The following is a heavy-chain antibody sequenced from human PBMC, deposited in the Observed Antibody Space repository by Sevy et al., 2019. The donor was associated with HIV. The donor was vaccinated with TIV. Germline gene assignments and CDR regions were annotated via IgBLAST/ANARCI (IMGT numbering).Heavy chain of an antibody. Sequence: GGSLRLSCVASGFKFNSYWMLWVRQAPGKGLEWVANINQDATANFYADSVRGRFIISRDNVRNSVSLQMSILRVEDTALYYCVRAIATVDSFWGQGTLVIVSS. D-gene: IGHD6-13*01. CDR1: GFKFNSYW. V-gene: IGHV3-7*01. CDR2: INQDATAN. CDR3: VRAIATVDSF. J-gene: IGHJ4*02.